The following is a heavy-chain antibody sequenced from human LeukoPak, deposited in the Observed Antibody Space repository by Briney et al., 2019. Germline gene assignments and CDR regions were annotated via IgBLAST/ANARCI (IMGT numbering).Heavy chain of an antibody. Sequence: GGSLRLSCAASGFTFSSYAMSWVGQAPGKGLEGVSVISGSGGSTDYADSVKGRFTISRDNSKNTLYLQMNSLRAEDTAVYYCATDSSSWYFDYWGQGTLVTVSS. D-gene: IGHD6-13*01. CDR2: ISGSGGST. CDR3: ATDSSSWYFDY. J-gene: IGHJ4*02. CDR1: GFTFSSYA. V-gene: IGHV3-23*01.